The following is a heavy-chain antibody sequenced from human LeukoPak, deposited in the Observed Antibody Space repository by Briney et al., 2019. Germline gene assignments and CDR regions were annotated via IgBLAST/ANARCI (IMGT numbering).Heavy chain of an antibody. D-gene: IGHD3-22*01. J-gene: IGHJ5*02. CDR3: ARDHRKNYYDSSGYYYWFDP. CDR2: IHYSGST. CDR1: GGSISSYY. V-gene: IGHV4-59*01. Sequence: SETLSLTCTVSGGSISSYYWSWIRQPPGKGLEWIGYIHYSGSTNYNPSLKSRVTISVDTSKNQFSLKLSSVTAADTAVYYCARDHRKNYYDSSGYYYWFDPWGQGTLVTVSS.